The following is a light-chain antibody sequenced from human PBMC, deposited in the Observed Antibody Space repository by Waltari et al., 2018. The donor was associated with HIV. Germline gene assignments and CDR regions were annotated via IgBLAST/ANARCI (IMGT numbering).Light chain of an antibody. Sequence: DIQMTQSPSSLSASVGDRIPITCRASQGISNYLAWYQQKPGKVPKLLIYAASTLQSGVPSRFSGSGSGTDFTLTISSLQPEDVATYYCQKYNSVPFTFGPGTKVDIK. CDR2: AAS. J-gene: IGKJ3*01. V-gene: IGKV1-27*01. CDR3: QKYNSVPFT. CDR1: QGISNY.